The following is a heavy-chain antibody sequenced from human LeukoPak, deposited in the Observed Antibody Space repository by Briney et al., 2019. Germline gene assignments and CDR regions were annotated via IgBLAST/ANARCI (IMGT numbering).Heavy chain of an antibody. D-gene: IGHD3-22*01. J-gene: IGHJ4*02. V-gene: IGHV1-69*13. Sequence: SVKVSCKASGGTFSSYAISWVRQAPGQGLEWMGRIIPIFGTANYAQKFQGRVTITADESTSTAYMELSSLRSEDTAVYYCARDYYDSSGYYLSFDDWGQGTLVTVFS. CDR2: IIPIFGTA. CDR3: ARDYYDSSGYYLSFDD. CDR1: GGTFSSYA.